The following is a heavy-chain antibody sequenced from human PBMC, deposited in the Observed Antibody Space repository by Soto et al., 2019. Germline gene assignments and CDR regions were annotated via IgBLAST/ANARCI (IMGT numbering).Heavy chain of an antibody. D-gene: IGHD2-21*02. CDR2: IYYSGST. J-gene: IGHJ4*02. CDR1: GGSISSGGYY. CDR3: ARLASHVVVTVDY. V-gene: IGHV4-31*03. Sequence: QVQLQESGPGLVKPSQTLSLTCTVSGGSISSGGYYWSWIRQHPGKGLEWIGYIYYSGSTYYNPYLKRRVTISVDTSKNQFSLKLSSVTAADTAVYYCARLASHVVVTVDYWGQGTLVTVSS.